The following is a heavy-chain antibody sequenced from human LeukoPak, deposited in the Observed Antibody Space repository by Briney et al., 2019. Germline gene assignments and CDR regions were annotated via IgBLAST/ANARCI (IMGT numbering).Heavy chain of an antibody. Sequence: ASVKVSCKASGYTFTSYGISWVRQAPGQGLEWMGWISAYNGNTNYAQKLQGRVTMTTDTSTSTAYMELKCLRSDDTAVYYCARVEARLDFQHWGQGTLVTVSS. V-gene: IGHV1-18*01. J-gene: IGHJ1*01. CDR1: GYTFTSYG. CDR2: ISAYNGNT. D-gene: IGHD1-26*01. CDR3: ARVEARLDFQH.